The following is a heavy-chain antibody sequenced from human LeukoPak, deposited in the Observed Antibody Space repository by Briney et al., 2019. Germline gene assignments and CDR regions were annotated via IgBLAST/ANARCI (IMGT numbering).Heavy chain of an antibody. J-gene: IGHJ4*02. CDR1: GGSISSYY. Sequence: SETLSLTCTVSGGSISSYYWSWIRQPPGKGLEWIGYIYYSGSTNYNPSLKSRVTISVDASKNQFSLKLSSVTAADTAVYYCARSSIGSSWYNDYWGQGTLVTVSS. CDR2: IYYSGST. CDR3: ARSSIGSSWYNDY. V-gene: IGHV4-59*08. D-gene: IGHD6-13*01.